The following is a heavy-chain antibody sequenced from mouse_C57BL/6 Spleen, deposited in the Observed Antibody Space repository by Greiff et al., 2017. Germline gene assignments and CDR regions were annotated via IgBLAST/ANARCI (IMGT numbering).Heavy chain of an antibody. D-gene: IGHD1-1*01. CDR2: IHPNSGST. Sequence: QVQLKQPGAELVKPGASVKLSCKASGYTFTSYWMHWVKQRPGQGLEWIGMIHPNSGSTNYNEKFKSKATLTVDKSSSTAYMQLSSLTSEDSAVYYCARTGSSLGYFDVWGTGTTVTVSS. V-gene: IGHV1-64*01. CDR3: ARTGSSLGYFDV. CDR1: GYTFTSYW. J-gene: IGHJ1*03.